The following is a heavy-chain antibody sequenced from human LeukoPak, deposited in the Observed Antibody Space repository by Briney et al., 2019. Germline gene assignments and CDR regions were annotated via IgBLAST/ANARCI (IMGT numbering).Heavy chain of an antibody. CDR3: ARDFDCGGDCYHDAFDI. V-gene: IGHV4-59*01. CDR2: IYYSGST. CDR1: GGSMSSYY. J-gene: IGHJ3*02. D-gene: IGHD2-21*02. Sequence: PSETLSLTCTVSGGSMSSYYWSWIRQPPGKGLEWIGYIYYSGSTNYNPSLKSRVTISVDTSKNQFSLKLSSVTAADTAVYYCARDFDCGGDCYHDAFDIWGQGTMVTVSS.